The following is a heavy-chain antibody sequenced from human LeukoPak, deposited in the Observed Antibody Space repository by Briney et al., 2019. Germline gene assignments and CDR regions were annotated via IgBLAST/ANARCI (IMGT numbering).Heavy chain of an antibody. Sequence: GGSLRLSCAASGFTFSSYGMHWVRQAPGKGLEWVAVIWYDGSGKYYADSVKGRFTISRDNSKNTVYLQMNSLRAEDTAVYYCARIRDGPNWYFDLWGRGTLVTVSS. V-gene: IGHV3-33*01. CDR1: GFTFSSYG. D-gene: IGHD5-24*01. CDR2: IWYDGSGK. J-gene: IGHJ2*01. CDR3: ARIRDGPNWYFDL.